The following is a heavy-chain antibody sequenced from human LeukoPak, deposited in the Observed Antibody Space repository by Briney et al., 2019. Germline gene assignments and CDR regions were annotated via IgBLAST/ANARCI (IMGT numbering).Heavy chain of an antibody. D-gene: IGHD2-2*01. V-gene: IGHV4-59*01. CDR2: IYYSGST. Sequence: SETLSLTCTVSGGSISSYYWSWIRQPPGKGLEWIGYIYYSGSTNYNPSLKSRVTTSVDTSKNQFSLKLSSVTAADTAVYYCARYQMNWFDPWGQGTLVTVSS. CDR3: ARYQMNWFDP. CDR1: GGSISSYY. J-gene: IGHJ5*02.